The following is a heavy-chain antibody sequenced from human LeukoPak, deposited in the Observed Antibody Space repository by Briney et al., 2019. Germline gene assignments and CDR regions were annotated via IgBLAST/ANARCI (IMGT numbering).Heavy chain of an antibody. V-gene: IGHV3-21*04. CDR2: ISSSSSYI. D-gene: IGHD5-18*01. CDR1: GFTFSRYS. CDR3: AKRIQSAMATGY. J-gene: IGHJ4*02. Sequence: GGSLRLSCAASGFTFSRYSMNWVRQAPGKGLEWVSSISSSSSYIYYADSVKGRFTISRDNAKNSLYLQMNSLRAEDTAVYYCAKRIQSAMATGYWGQGTLVTVSS.